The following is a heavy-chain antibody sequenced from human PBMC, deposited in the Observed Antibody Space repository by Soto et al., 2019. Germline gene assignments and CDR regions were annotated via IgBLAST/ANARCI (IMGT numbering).Heavy chain of an antibody. CDR2: IYYSGST. CDR3: GRDYDFWSGSDHALYGMDV. J-gene: IGHJ6*02. V-gene: IGHV4-31*03. CDR1: GGSISSGGYY. Sequence: SETLSLTCTVSGGSISSGGYYWSWIRQHPGKGLEWIGYIYYSGSTYYNPSLKSRVTISVDTSKNQFSLKLSSVTAADTAVYYCGRDYDFWSGSDHALYGMDVWGQGTTVTVSS. D-gene: IGHD3-3*01.